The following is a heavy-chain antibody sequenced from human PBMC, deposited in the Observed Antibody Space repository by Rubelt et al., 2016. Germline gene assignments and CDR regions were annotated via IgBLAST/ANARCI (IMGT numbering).Heavy chain of an antibody. CDR3: ARDGDIAAPMDV. Sequence: GGGVFQPGRSLRLSCAASGFTFSSYAMHWVRQAPGKGLEWVSTIYSAGNTYYADSVKGRFAISRDNSKNTLFLQMSSLSVEDTAVYYCARDGDIAAPMDVWGQGTTVTVSS. CDR2: IYSAGNT. J-gene: IGHJ6*01. V-gene: IGHV3-NL1*01. D-gene: IGHD6-13*01. CDR1: GFTFSSYA.